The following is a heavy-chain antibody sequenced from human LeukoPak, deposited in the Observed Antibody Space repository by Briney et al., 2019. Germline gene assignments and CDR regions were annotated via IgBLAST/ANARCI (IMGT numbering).Heavy chain of an antibody. D-gene: IGHD3-10*01. CDR2: VYYSGDT. CDR1: GGSLSSYY. J-gene: IGHJ2*01. CDR3: ARDRAGFQKHWYFDV. V-gene: IGHV4-59*12. Sequence: SETLSLTCTVSGGSLSSYYWSWIRQPPGKGLEWIGYVYYSGDTNYNPSLKSRVTISIDTSKNQFSLRLSSVAAADTAVYYCARDRAGFQKHWYFDVWGRGTLVTVSS.